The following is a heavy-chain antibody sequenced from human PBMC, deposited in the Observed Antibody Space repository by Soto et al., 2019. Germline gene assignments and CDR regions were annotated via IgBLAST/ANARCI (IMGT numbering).Heavy chain of an antibody. J-gene: IGHJ6*03. Sequence: QVQLVESGGGVVQPGRSLRLSCAASGFTFSSYGMHWGRQAPGKGLEWVAVIWYDGSNKYYADSVKGQFTISRDNSKNTLYLQMNSLRAEDTAVYYCAKPYYYGSAYYYYMDVWGKGTTVTVSS. CDR1: GFTFSSYG. CDR3: AKPYYYGSAYYYYMDV. V-gene: IGHV3-33*06. CDR2: IWYDGSNK. D-gene: IGHD3-10*01.